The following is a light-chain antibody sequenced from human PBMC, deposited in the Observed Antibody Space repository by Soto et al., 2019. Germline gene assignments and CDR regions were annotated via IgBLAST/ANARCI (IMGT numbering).Light chain of an antibody. CDR3: QQYYSYPLVT. V-gene: IGKV1-8*01. CDR2: AAS. Sequence: AIRMTQYPSSLSASTGDRVTITCRASQGISSYLAWYQQKPGKAPKLLIYAASTLQSGVPSRFSGSGSGTDFTLTISCLQSEDFATYYCQQYYSYPLVTFGGGTKVDIK. J-gene: IGKJ4*01. CDR1: QGISSY.